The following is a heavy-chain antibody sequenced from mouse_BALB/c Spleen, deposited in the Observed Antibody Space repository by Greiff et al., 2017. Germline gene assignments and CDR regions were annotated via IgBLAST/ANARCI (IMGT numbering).Heavy chain of an antibody. Sequence: DVMLVESGGDLVKPGGSLKLSCAASGFTFSSYGMSWVRQTPDKRLEWVATISSGGSYTYYPDSVKGRFTISRDNAKNTLYLQMSSLKSEDTAMYYCARRRYGKDEDMDYWGQGTSVTVSS. CDR1: GFTFSSYG. V-gene: IGHV5-6*02. CDR3: ARRRYGKDEDMDY. D-gene: IGHD2-10*02. J-gene: IGHJ4*01. CDR2: ISSGGSYT.